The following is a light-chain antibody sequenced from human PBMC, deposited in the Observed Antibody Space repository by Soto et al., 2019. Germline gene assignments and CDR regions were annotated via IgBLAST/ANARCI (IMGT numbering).Light chain of an antibody. V-gene: IGKV1-5*03. CDR1: QSISSW. CDR3: QQYSYFST. CDR2: KAS. J-gene: IGKJ1*01. Sequence: DIQMTQSPSTLSASVGDRVTITCRASQSISSWLTWYQHKAGQAPKLLIYKASIVESGVPSRFSGSGSGTAFTLTISSLQPDDSATYYCQQYSYFSTFGQGTRVEVK.